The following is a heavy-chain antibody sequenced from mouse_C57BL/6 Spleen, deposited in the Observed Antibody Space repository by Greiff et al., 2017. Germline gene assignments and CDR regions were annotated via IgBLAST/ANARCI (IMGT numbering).Heavy chain of an antibody. V-gene: IGHV1-26*01. Sequence: VQLQQSGPELVKPGASVKISCKASGYTFTDYYMNWVKQSHGKSLEWIGDINPNNGGTSYNQKFKGKATLTVDKSSSTAYMELRSLTSEDSAVYYGARTRYYRKFAYWGQGTLVTVSA. CDR2: INPNNGGT. CDR3: ARTRYYRKFAY. J-gene: IGHJ3*01. D-gene: IGHD1-1*01. CDR1: GYTFTDYY.